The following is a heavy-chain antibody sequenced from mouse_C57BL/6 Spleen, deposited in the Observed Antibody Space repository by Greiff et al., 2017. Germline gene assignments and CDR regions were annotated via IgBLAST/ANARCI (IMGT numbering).Heavy chain of an antibody. J-gene: IGHJ1*03. CDR3: AREGIYYDYDEYFDV. Sequence: VQLQQSGAELVKPGASVKLSCTASGFNIKDYYMHWVKQRTEQGLEWIGRIDPEDGETKYASKFQGKATITADTSSNTAYLQLSSLTSEDTAVYYCAREGIYYDYDEYFDVWGTGTTVTVSS. CDR2: IDPEDGET. V-gene: IGHV14-2*01. CDR1: GFNIKDYY. D-gene: IGHD2-4*01.